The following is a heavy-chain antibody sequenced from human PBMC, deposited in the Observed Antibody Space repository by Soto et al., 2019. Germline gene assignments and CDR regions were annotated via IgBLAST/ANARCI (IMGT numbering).Heavy chain of an antibody. J-gene: IGHJ4*02. CDR2: IYYSGST. V-gene: IGHV4-59*01. D-gene: IGHD5-18*01. Sequence: QVQLQESGPGLVKPSETLSLTCTVSGGSISSYDWNWIRQPPGKGLEWIGYIYYSGSTNYNPSLKIRVTISVDTSKNQFSLKLNSVTAADTAVYYCARDNGYSYGYNLAHWGQGTLVTVSS. CDR3: ARDNGYSYGYNLAH. CDR1: GGSISSYD.